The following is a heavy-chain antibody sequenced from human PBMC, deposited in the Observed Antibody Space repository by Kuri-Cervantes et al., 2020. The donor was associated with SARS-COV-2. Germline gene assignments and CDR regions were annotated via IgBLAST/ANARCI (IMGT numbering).Heavy chain of an antibody. J-gene: IGHJ5*02. V-gene: IGHV1-69*01. CDR3: ARGGYRFGELGYNWFDP. Sequence: KISCAASGFTFSSYAISWVRQAPGQGLEWMGGIIPIFGTANYAQKFQGRVTITADESTSTAYMELSSLRSEDTAVYYCARGGYRFGELGYNWFDPWGQGTLVTVSS. CDR1: GFTFSSYA. D-gene: IGHD3-10*01. CDR2: IIPIFGTA.